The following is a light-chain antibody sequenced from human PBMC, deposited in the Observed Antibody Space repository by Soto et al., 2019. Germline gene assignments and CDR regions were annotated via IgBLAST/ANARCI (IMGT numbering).Light chain of an antibody. V-gene: IGKV1-9*01. J-gene: IGKJ3*01. CDR2: AAS. CDR3: QQLNSYQFT. CDR1: QGISSY. Sequence: DIPLTQSPSFLSASVGDRVTITCRASQGISSYLAWYQQKPGKAPKLLIYAASTLQSGVPSRFSGSGSGTEFTLTISSLQTEDFATYYCQQLNSYQFTFGPGTKVDIK.